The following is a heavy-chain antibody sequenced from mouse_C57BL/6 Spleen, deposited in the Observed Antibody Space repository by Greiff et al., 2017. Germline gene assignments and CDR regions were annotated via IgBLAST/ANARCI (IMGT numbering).Heavy chain of an antibody. V-gene: IGHV3-6*01. J-gene: IGHJ1*03. CDR1: GYSITSGYY. Sequence: EVKLQESGPGLVKPSQSLSLTCSVTGYSITSGYYWNWIRQFPGNKLEWMGYISYDGSNNYNPSLKNRISITRDTSKNQFFLKLNSVTTEDTATYYCASVGYYGYFDVWGTGTTVTVSS. D-gene: IGHD2-2*01. CDR2: ISYDGSN. CDR3: ASVGYYGYFDV.